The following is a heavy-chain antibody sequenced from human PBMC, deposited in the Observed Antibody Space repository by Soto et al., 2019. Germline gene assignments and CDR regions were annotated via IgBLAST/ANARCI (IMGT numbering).Heavy chain of an antibody. D-gene: IGHD3-3*01. V-gene: IGHV1-18*04. Sequence: ASVKVSCKASGYTFTSYGISWVRQAPGQGLEWMGWISAYNGNTNYAQKLQGRVTMTTDTSTSTAYMELRSLRSDDTAVYYCARGDTSITIFGVDLPRVHWFAPWGQGTLVTVSS. CDR2: ISAYNGNT. J-gene: IGHJ5*02. CDR3: ARGDTSITIFGVDLPRVHWFAP. CDR1: GYTFTSYG.